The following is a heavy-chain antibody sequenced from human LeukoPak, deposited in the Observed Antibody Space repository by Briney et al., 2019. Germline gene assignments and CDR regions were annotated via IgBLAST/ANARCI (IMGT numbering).Heavy chain of an antibody. CDR1: GFTFSSYG. D-gene: IGHD7-27*01. Sequence: PGRSLRLSCAASGFTFSSYGMHWVRQAPGKGLEWVAVIWYDGSNKYYADSVKGRFTISRDNSKNTLYLQMNSLRAEDTAVYYCAKSWGLWYFDLWGRGTLDTVSS. J-gene: IGHJ2*01. CDR3: AKSWGLWYFDL. V-gene: IGHV3-33*06. CDR2: IWYDGSNK.